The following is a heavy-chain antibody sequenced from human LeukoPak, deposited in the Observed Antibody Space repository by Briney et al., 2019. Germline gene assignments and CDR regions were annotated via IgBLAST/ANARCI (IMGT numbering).Heavy chain of an antibody. Sequence: GGSLRLSCAASGFTFSTYGMNWVPEAPGKGLGWGSHISSSMSTIYYADSVKGRFTISRDNAKNSLYLQMNSLRDEDTAVYYCARAYCGGGFCYSGFDFWGQGTLVTVSS. V-gene: IGHV3-48*02. CDR2: ISSSMSTI. CDR1: GFTFSTYG. D-gene: IGHD2-15*01. J-gene: IGHJ4*02. CDR3: ARAYCGGGFCYSGFDF.